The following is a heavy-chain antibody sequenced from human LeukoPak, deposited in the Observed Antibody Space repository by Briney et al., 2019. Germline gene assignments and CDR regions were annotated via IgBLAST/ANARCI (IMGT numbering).Heavy chain of an antibody. Sequence: GGSLRLSCAASGFTFSTYAMTWVRQAPGKGLEWVSGINSNGDEIYYADSVRGRFTISRDSSKRTLYLQMNSLRAEDTAMYYCARESWSDSVAFDIWGLGTMVIVSS. CDR2: INSNGDEI. J-gene: IGHJ3*02. CDR1: GFTFSTYA. CDR3: ARESWSDSVAFDI. D-gene: IGHD3-3*01. V-gene: IGHV3-23*01.